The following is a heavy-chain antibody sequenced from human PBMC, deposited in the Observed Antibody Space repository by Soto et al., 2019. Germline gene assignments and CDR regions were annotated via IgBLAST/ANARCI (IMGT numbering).Heavy chain of an antibody. CDR2: INPTGSMT. V-gene: IGHV1-46*01. J-gene: IGHJ3*02. D-gene: IGHD5-12*01. CDR1: GYSFITSYH. CDR3: ARDTGYDHDAFDI. Sequence: ASVKVSCKASGYSFITSYHMHWVRQAPGQGLEWMGIINPTGSMTSYSQKFQGRLTMTRDASTATDYMELSNLTSEDTALYFCARDTGYDHDAFDIWGQGTMVTVSS.